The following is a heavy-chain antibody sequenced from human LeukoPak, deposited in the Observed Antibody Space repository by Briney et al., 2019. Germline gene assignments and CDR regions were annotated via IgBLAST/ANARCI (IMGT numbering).Heavy chain of an antibody. CDR1: GFTFSSYG. Sequence: PGGSLRLSCAASGFTFSSYGMHWVRQAPGKGLEWVAVISYDGSNKYYADSVKGRFTISRDNSKNTLYLQMNSQRAEDTAVYYCAKVPSSGWSLWGQGTLVTVSS. V-gene: IGHV3-30*18. CDR2: ISYDGSNK. D-gene: IGHD6-19*01. J-gene: IGHJ1*01. CDR3: AKVPSSGWSL.